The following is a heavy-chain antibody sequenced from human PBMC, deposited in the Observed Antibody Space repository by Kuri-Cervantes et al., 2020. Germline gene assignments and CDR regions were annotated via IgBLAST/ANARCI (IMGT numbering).Heavy chain of an antibody. V-gene: IGHV3-49*03. D-gene: IGHD3-3*01. CDR1: GFTFGDYA. CDR3: TRDLEYYDFWSGYYRYQHYYYGMDD. Sequence: GGSLRLSCTASGFTFGDYAMSWFRQAPGKGLEWVGFIRSKAYGGTTEYAASVKGRFTISRDDSKSIAYLQMNSLKTEDTAVYYCTRDLEYYDFWSGYYRYQHYYYGMDDWGQGTMVTVSS. J-gene: IGHJ6*02. CDR2: IRSKAYGGTT.